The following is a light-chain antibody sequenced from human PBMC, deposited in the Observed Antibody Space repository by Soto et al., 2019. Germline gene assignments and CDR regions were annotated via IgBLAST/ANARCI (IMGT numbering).Light chain of an antibody. Sequence: QSALTQPPSASGSPGQSVTISCTGTSSDVGGYNYVSWYQQHPGKAPKLMIYEVSKRPSGVPDRFSGSKSGNTASLTVSGLRAEDEADYYCSSYAGSNTAYVFGTGTKVTVL. CDR1: SSDVGGYNY. CDR3: SSYAGSNTAYV. CDR2: EVS. V-gene: IGLV2-8*01. J-gene: IGLJ1*01.